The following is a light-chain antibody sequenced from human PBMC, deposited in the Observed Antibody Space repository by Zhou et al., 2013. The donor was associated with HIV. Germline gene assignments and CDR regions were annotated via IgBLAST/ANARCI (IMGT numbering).Light chain of an antibody. CDR1: QSVSSN. J-gene: IGKJ2*01. CDR3: QQYDNWPMYT. CDR2: GAS. V-gene: IGKV3D-15*01. Sequence: EIVMTQSPATLSVFPGERATLSCRASQSVSSNFGWYQQKPGQAPRLLIYGASTRATGIPARISGSGSGAEFTLTISSLQSEDFAVYYCQQYDNWPMYTFGQGTKLEIK.